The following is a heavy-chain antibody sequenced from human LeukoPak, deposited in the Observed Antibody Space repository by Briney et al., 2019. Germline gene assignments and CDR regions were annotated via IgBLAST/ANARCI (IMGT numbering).Heavy chain of an antibody. J-gene: IGHJ5*02. Sequence: GESLRLSCAASGFTFSSYSMNWVRQAPGKGLEWVSSISSSSSYIYYADSVKGRFTISRDNAKNSLYLQMNSLRAEDTAVYYCASVDFFDPWAWGQGTLVTVSS. V-gene: IGHV3-21*01. D-gene: IGHD5-12*01. CDR2: ISSSSSYI. CDR1: GFTFSSYS. CDR3: ASVDFFDPWA.